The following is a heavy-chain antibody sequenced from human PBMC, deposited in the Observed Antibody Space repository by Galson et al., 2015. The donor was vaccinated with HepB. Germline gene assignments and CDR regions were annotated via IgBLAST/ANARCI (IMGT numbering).Heavy chain of an antibody. V-gene: IGHV3-11*01. CDR1: GFSFSDYY. D-gene: IGHD3-3*01. Sequence: SLRLSCAASGFSFSDYYMSWIRQAPGKGLEWVSYISSSGSTIYYADSVKGRFTISRDNAKNSLYLQMNSLRAEDTAVYYCASPHGGCYDFRSGYYLPSYYNHGMDVRGQGTTVTVSS. CDR2: ISSSGSTI. CDR3: ASPHGGCYDFRSGYYLPSYYNHGMDV. J-gene: IGHJ6*02.